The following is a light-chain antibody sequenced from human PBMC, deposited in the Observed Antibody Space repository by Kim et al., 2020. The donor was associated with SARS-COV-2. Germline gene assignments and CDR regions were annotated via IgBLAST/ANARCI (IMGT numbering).Light chain of an antibody. CDR2: HGS. CDR1: QTVSTF. CDR3: QQRYTWPST. Sequence: LSPGERPTPSCRASQTVSTFLAWYQPRPGQAPRLLIYHGSNRATGIPARFSGSGSGTDFTLTISSLEPEDFAVYYCQQRYTWPSTFGQGTRLEIK. V-gene: IGKV3-11*01. J-gene: IGKJ5*01.